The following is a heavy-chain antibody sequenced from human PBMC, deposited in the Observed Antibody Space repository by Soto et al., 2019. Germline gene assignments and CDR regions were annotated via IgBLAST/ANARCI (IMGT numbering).Heavy chain of an antibody. CDR2: IYYHGNT. D-gene: IGHD6-19*01. CDR1: GGSIRTGDYY. V-gene: IGHV4-39*01. Sequence: SETLSLTCTVSGGSIRTGDYYWTWIRQPPGKTLEWIGTIYYHGNTYSNPSLKSRVTISVDTSNNQLSLKLRSVTAADTAVYYCARHDGFSSGWIFDYWGHGTLVTVSS. CDR3: ARHDGFSSGWIFDY. J-gene: IGHJ4*01.